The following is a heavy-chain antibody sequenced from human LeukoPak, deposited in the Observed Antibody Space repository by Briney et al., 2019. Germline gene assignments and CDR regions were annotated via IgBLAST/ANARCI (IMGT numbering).Heavy chain of an antibody. D-gene: IGHD3-3*01. CDR1: GFTFSDYY. V-gene: IGHV3-11*04. CDR2: ISSSGSTI. J-gene: IGHJ5*02. Sequence: PGGSLRLSCAASGFTFSDYYMSWIRQAPGKGLEWVSYISSSGSTIYYADSVKGRFTISRDNAKNSLYLQMNSLRAEDTAVYYCARDKIDDFWSGYYTGMAHGWFDPWGQGTLVTVSS. CDR3: ARDKIDDFWSGYYTGMAHGWFDP.